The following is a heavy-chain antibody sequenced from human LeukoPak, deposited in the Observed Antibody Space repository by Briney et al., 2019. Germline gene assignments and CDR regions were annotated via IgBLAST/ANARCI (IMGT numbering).Heavy chain of an antibody. CDR1: GYTFTSYG. Sequence: ASVKVSCKASGYTFTSYGISWVRQAPGQGLEWMGWISAYNGNTNYAQKFQGRVTMTEDTSTDTAYMELSSLRSEDTAVYYCATDLYYGSGSYSDYWGQGTLVTVSS. CDR3: ATDLYYGSGSYSDY. V-gene: IGHV1-18*01. J-gene: IGHJ4*02. CDR2: ISAYNGNT. D-gene: IGHD3-10*01.